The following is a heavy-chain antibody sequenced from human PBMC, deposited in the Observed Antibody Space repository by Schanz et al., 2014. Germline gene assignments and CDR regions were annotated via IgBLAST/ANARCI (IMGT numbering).Heavy chain of an antibody. CDR1: GFTFSSYS. CDR3: AKSQGSSFDS. Sequence: EVQLVESGGGLVQPGGSLRLSCAASGFTFSSYSMNWVRQAPGKGLEWVSYISSSSSTRYYADSVKGRFTISRDNAKNSLFLQMNSLRAEDTAVYYCAKSQGSSFDSWGQGTLVTVSS. CDR2: ISSSSSTR. D-gene: IGHD6-13*01. V-gene: IGHV3-48*01. J-gene: IGHJ4*02.